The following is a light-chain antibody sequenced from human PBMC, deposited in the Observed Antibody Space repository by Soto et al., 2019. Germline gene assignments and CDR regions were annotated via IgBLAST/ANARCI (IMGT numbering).Light chain of an antibody. CDR1: SSDVGGYNY. Sequence: QSALTQPASVSGSPGQSITISCTGTSSDVGGYNYVSWYQQHPGKAPKLLISEANRRPSGVSDRFSASKSGNTASLTISGLQTDDESDYFCCSYDHDTSSVLFGGGTKLTVL. V-gene: IGLV2-14*01. J-gene: IGLJ3*02. CDR3: CSYDHDTSSVL. CDR2: EAN.